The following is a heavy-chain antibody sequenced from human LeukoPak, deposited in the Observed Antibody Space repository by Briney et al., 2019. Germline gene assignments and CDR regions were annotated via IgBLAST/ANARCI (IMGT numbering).Heavy chain of an antibody. CDR2: IYSGGRT. V-gene: IGHV3-53*01. Sequence: GGSLRLSCAASGFTFSRYWVSWVRQAPGKGLEWVSVIYSGGRTYYADSVKGRFTISRDNSKNTLYLQMNNLRAEDTAVYYCARDRNWGQGTLVTVSS. CDR1: GFTFSRYW. CDR3: ARDRN. J-gene: IGHJ4*02.